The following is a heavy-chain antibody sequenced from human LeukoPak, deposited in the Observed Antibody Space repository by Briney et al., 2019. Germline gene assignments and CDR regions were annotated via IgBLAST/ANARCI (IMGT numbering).Heavy chain of an antibody. CDR1: GYSISSGYY. Sequence: SETLSLTCTVAGYSISSGYYWGWIRQPPGKGLEWIESIYHSGSTYYNPSLKSRVTISVDTSKNQFSLKLSSVTAADTAVYYCARERSTIFGVVIFDYWGQGTLVTVSS. J-gene: IGHJ4*02. CDR3: ARERSTIFGVVIFDY. CDR2: IYHSGST. V-gene: IGHV4-38-2*02. D-gene: IGHD3-3*01.